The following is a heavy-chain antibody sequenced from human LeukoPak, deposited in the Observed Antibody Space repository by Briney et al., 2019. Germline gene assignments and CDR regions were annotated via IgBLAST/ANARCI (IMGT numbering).Heavy chain of an antibody. CDR1: GFTFSSYA. D-gene: IGHD6-19*01. V-gene: IGHV3-30*04. CDR3: ARMGIAVAGVFDY. J-gene: IGHJ4*02. Sequence: GGSLRLSCAASGFTFSSYAMHWVRQAPGKGLEWVAVISYDGSNKYYADSVKGRFTISRDNSKNTLYPQMNSLRAEDTAVYYCARMGIAVAGVFDYWGQGTLVTVSS. CDR2: ISYDGSNK.